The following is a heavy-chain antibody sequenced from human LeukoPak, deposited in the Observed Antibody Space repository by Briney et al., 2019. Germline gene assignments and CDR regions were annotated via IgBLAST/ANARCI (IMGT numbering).Heavy chain of an antibody. J-gene: IGHJ5*01. CDR3: AKDAQRGFDYSNSLES. CDR1: GFTFSHYG. V-gene: IGHV3-33*06. D-gene: IGHD4-11*01. CDR2: IWSDGTNQ. Sequence: PGGSLGLSCAAAGFTFSHYGMHWVRQAPGKGLEWVAVIWSDGTNQYYADSVKGRFTISRDDSGNTVYLQMNSLRPEDTGVYYCAKDAQRGFDYSNSLESWGQGTPVTVST.